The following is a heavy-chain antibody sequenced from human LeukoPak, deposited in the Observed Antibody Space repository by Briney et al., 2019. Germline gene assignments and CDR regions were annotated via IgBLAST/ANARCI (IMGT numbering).Heavy chain of an antibody. Sequence: GGSLRLSCAASGFTFSTYSMNWVRQAPGKGLEWVSSISGTSSYIYYADSVKGRFTISRDNAKNSLSLQMNSLRAEDTALYYSAKDLNRYYYGSGTSMDVWGQGTTVTVSS. CDR1: GFTFSTYS. CDR2: ISGTSSYI. D-gene: IGHD3-10*01. CDR3: AKDLNRYYYGSGTSMDV. J-gene: IGHJ6*02. V-gene: IGHV3-21*04.